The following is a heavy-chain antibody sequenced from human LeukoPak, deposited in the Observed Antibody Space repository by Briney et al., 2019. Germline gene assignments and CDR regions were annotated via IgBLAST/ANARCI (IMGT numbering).Heavy chain of an antibody. D-gene: IGHD3-10*01. CDR1: GFTFSSYA. CDR2: ISGSGGST. CDR3: AKSGLLWFGELLDY. Sequence: GGSLRLSCAASGFTFSSYAMSWVRQAPGKGLEWVSAISGSGGSTYYADSVKGRFTIPRDNSKNTLYLQMNSLRAEDTAVYYCAKSGLLWFGELLDYWGQGTLVTVSS. V-gene: IGHV3-23*01. J-gene: IGHJ4*02.